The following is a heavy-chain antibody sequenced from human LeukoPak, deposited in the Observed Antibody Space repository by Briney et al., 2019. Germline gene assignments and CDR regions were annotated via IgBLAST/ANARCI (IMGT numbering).Heavy chain of an antibody. D-gene: IGHD3-16*01. CDR2: IYSGGST. V-gene: IGHV3-53*01. CDR3: ARPMGDYYYGMDV. CDR1: GFTFSSYG. Sequence: PGRSLRLSCAASGFTFSSYGMHWVRQAPGKGLEWVSVIYSGGSTYYADSVKGRFTISRDNSKNTLYLQMNSLRAEDTAVYYCARPMGDYYYGMDVWGQGTTVTVSS. J-gene: IGHJ6*02.